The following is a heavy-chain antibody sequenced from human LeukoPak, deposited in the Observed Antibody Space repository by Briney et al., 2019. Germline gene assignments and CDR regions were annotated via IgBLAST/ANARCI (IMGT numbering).Heavy chain of an antibody. CDR3: ASSYYYDSSGYSTTFYYYYYMDV. J-gene: IGHJ6*03. CDR2: IIPIFGTA. V-gene: IGHV1-69*13. CDR1: GYTFTSYD. D-gene: IGHD3-22*01. Sequence: GASVKVSCKASGYTFTSYDINWVRQAPGQGLEWMGGIIPIFGTANYAQKFQGRVTITADESTSTAYMELSSLRCEDTAVYYCASSYYYDSSGYSTTFYYYYYMDVWGKGTPVTISS.